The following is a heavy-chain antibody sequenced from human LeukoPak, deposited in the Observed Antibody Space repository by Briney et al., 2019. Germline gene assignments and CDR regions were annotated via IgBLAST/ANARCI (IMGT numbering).Heavy chain of an antibody. CDR2: ISSSSSYI. CDR1: GFTFSSYS. J-gene: IGHJ3*02. V-gene: IGHV3-21*01. D-gene: IGHD6-19*01. Sequence: GGSLRLSCAASGFTFSSYSMNWVRQAPGKGLEWVSSISSSSSYIYYADSVKGRFTISRDNAKNSLYLQMNSLRAEDTAVYYCATLAVAGGDAFDIWGQGTMVTVSS. CDR3: ATLAVAGGDAFDI.